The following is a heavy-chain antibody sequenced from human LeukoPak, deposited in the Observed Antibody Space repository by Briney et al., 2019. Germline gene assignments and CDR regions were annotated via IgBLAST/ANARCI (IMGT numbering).Heavy chain of an antibody. Sequence: PSETLSLTCTVSGGSISSYYWSWMRQPPGKGLEWIGYIYYSGGTSYNPSLKSRVTISVDTSKSQFSLRLSSVTAADTAVYYCAREGHIWFGALGNVWGKGTTVTVSS. CDR3: AREGHIWFGALGNV. D-gene: IGHD3-10*01. CDR2: IYYSGGT. CDR1: GGSISSYY. V-gene: IGHV4-59*01. J-gene: IGHJ6*04.